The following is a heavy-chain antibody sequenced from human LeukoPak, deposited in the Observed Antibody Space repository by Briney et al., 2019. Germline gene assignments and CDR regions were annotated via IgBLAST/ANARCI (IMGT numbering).Heavy chain of an antibody. CDR1: GFTFSTFA. D-gene: IGHD3-10*01. V-gene: IGHV3-23*01. J-gene: IGHJ3*01. Sequence: GGSLRLSCAASGFTFSTFAMTWVRQAPGKGLEWVSAISGSGGSTYYADSVRGRFSISRDNSKNTLYLQMNSLRAEDTALYYCVKAYDSGSYRAFDVWGQGTMVTVSS. CDR2: ISGSGGST. CDR3: VKAYDSGSYRAFDV.